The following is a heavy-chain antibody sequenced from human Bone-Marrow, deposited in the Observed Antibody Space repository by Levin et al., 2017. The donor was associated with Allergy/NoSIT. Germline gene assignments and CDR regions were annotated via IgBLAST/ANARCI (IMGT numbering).Heavy chain of an antibody. Sequence: PGGSLRLSCAASGFAFSSYDMHWVRQATGKGLEWVSAIGTAGDTYYPGSVKGRFTISRENAKNSLYLQMNSLRAGDTAVYYCARDLLPPGYSSGWSFVCEPNLEGYWGQGTLVTVSS. CDR3: ARDLLPPGYSSGWSFVCEPNLEGY. V-gene: IGHV3-13*01. CDR2: IGTAGDT. D-gene: IGHD6-19*01. J-gene: IGHJ4*02. CDR1: GFAFSSYD.